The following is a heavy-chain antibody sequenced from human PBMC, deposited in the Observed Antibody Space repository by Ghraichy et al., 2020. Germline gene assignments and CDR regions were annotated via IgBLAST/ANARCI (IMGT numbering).Heavy chain of an antibody. Sequence: GGSLRLSCAASKFPFSDYYMSWIRQAPGKGLEWVAYVSPSGSSKYYADSVKGRFTISRDNAKNSLDLQMNSLRAEDTAVYYCARRARVSGVVAAILYAFDIWGQGTMVTVSS. D-gene: IGHD2-15*01. V-gene: IGHV3-11*01. CDR2: VSPSGSSK. J-gene: IGHJ3*02. CDR1: KFPFSDYY. CDR3: ARRARVSGVVAAILYAFDI.